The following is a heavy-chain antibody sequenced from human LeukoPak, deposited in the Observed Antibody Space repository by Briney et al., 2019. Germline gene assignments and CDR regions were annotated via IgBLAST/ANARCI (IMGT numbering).Heavy chain of an antibody. CDR3: ASHMINYGGIQPFYLDN. CDR2: IYYSGST. D-gene: IGHD4-23*01. Sequence: PSETLSLTCTVSGGSISSSSHYWGWIRQPPGKGLEWIGSIYYSGSTYYNPSLKSRVTISVDTSKNHYSLKLTPVTAADTAVYYCASHMINYGGIQPFYLDNWGQGALVTVSS. J-gene: IGHJ4*02. V-gene: IGHV4-39*02. CDR1: GGSISSSSHY.